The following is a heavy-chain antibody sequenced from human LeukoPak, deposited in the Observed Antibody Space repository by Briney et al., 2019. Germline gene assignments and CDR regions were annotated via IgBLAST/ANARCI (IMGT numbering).Heavy chain of an antibody. D-gene: IGHD2-2*01. CDR2: IIPILGIA. J-gene: IGHJ5*02. CDR1: GGTFSSYA. V-gene: IGHV1-69*04. Sequence: SVKVSCKASGGTFSSYAISWVRQAPGQGLEWMGRIIPILGIANYAQKFQGRVTITADKSTSTAYMELSSLRSEDTAVYYCTREHAVVGDDRWGQGTLVTVSS. CDR3: TREHAVVGDDR.